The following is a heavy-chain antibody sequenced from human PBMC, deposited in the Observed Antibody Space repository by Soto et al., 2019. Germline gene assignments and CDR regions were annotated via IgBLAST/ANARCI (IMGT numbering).Heavy chain of an antibody. D-gene: IGHD6-19*01. CDR2: IYYSGST. V-gene: IGHV4-39*01. CDR3: ARLVAVAGVSFDP. Sequence: LSLTCTVSGGSISSSSYYWGWIRQPPGKGLEWIGSIYYSGSTYYNPSLKSRVTISVDTSENQFSLKLSSVTAADTAVYYCARLVAVAGVSFDPWGQGTLVTVSS. J-gene: IGHJ5*02. CDR1: GGSISSSSYY.